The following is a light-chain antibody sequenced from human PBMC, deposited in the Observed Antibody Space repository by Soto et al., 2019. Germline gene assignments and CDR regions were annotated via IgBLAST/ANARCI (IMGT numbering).Light chain of an antibody. CDR3: QRCYSTPWT. V-gene: IGKV1-39*01. CDR1: QSISSY. CDR2: AAS. Sequence: DLQMTQSPSSLSASVGDRVTITCRASQSISSYLNWYQQKPGKAPKLLIYAASSLQSGVASRFSGGGSGTEYTLTISSLQPEDFATYYFQRCYSTPWTFGQGTKVEVK. J-gene: IGKJ1*01.